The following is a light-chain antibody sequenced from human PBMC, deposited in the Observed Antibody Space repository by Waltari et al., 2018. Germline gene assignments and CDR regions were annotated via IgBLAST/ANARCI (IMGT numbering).Light chain of an antibody. CDR1: SSNIGAGYD. Sequence: QSVLTQPPSVSGAPGQRVTISCAGTSSNIGAGYDVHWYQQLPGLAPKLLIYRNNNRPSGVPDRFSGSKSGTSASLAITGLQAEDEADYYCQSYDLSLRGWGAFGGGTKVTVL. J-gene: IGLJ2*01. CDR3: QSYDLSLRGWGA. CDR2: RNN. V-gene: IGLV1-40*01.